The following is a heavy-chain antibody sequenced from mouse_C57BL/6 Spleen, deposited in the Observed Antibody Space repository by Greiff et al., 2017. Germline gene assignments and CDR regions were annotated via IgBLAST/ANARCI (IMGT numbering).Heavy chain of an antibody. J-gene: IGHJ1*03. CDR3: ARNPLYYGSSYWYFGV. D-gene: IGHD1-1*01. Sequence: QVQLQQPGAELVKPGASVKLSCKASGYTFTSYWMHWVKQRPGQGLEWIGMIHPNSGSTNYNEKFKSKATLTVDKSSSTAYMQLSSLTSEDSAVYYCARNPLYYGSSYWYFGVWGTGTTVTVSS. CDR2: IHPNSGST. V-gene: IGHV1-64*01. CDR1: GYTFTSYW.